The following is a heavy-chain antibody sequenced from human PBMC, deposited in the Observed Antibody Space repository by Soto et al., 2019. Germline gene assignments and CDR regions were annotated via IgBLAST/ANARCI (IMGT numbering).Heavy chain of an antibody. J-gene: IGHJ4*02. CDR1: GGTFSSYT. D-gene: IGHD3-9*01. CDR2: IIPILGIA. Sequence: SVKVSCKASGGTFSSYTISWVRQAPGQGLEWMGRIIPILGIANYAQKFQGRVTITADKSTSTAYMELSSLRSEDTAVYYCAREAGGNILTSLPFDYWGQGTLVTVSS. CDR3: AREAGGNILTSLPFDY. V-gene: IGHV1-69*04.